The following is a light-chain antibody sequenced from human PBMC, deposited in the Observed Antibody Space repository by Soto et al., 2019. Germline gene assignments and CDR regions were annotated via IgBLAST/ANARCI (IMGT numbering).Light chain of an antibody. J-gene: IGLJ1*01. CDR2: GGN. CDR1: SSNIGAPYD. V-gene: IGLV1-40*01. CDR3: QSYDMSLNNHV. Sequence: QSVLTQPPSVSGAPGQGVTISCTGSSSNIGAPYDVHWYQHLPGTALKLLIYGGNNRPSGVPDRFSGSRSGTSASLAITGLQAEDEADYYCQSYDMSLNNHVFGTGTKLTVL.